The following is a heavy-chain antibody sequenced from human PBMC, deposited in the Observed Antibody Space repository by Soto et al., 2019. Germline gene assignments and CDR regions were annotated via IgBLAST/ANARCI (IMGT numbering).Heavy chain of an antibody. J-gene: IGHJ4*02. V-gene: IGHV4-39*07. CDR1: GGSISSGDYY. D-gene: IGHD3-22*01. CDR3: ARYYYDSSGYYPKYYFDY. Sequence: SETLSLTCTVSGGSISSGDYYWSWIRQPPGKGLEWIGSIYHSGSTYYNPSLKSRVTISVDTSKNQFSLKLSSVTAADTAVYYCARYYYDSSGYYPKYYFDYWGQGTLVTVSS. CDR2: IYHSGST.